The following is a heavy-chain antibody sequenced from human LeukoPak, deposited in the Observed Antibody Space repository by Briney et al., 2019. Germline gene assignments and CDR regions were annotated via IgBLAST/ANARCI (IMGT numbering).Heavy chain of an antibody. CDR2: IYTSGST. V-gene: IGHV4-4*07. D-gene: IGHD3-22*01. CDR1: GGSISSYY. Sequence: SETLSLTCTVSGGSISSYYWSWIRQPAGKGLEWIGRIYTSGSTNYNPSLKSRVTMSVDTSKNQFSLKLSSVTAADTAVYYCARDISSGYTTSDAFDIWGQGTMVTVSS. CDR3: ARDISSGYTTSDAFDI. J-gene: IGHJ3*02.